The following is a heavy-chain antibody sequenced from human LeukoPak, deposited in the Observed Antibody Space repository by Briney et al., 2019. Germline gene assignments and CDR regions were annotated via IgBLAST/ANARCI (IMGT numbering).Heavy chain of an antibody. V-gene: IGHV1-8*01. CDR1: GYTFTSYD. D-gene: IGHD2-2*01. Sequence: ASVKVSCKASGYTFTSYDINWVRQATGQGLEWMGWMNPNSGNTGYAQRFQGRVTMTRSTSISTAYMELSSLRSEDTAVYYCAVPAAMSYYYYGMDVWGQGTTVTVSS. J-gene: IGHJ6*02. CDR2: MNPNSGNT. CDR3: AVPAAMSYYYYGMDV.